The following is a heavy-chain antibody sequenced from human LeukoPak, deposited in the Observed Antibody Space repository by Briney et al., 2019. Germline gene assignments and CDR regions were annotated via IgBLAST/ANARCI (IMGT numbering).Heavy chain of an antibody. CDR1: GGSISSSSYY. Sequence: PSETLSLTCTVSGGSISSSSYYWGWIRQPPGKGLEWIGSIYYSGSTYYNPSLKSRVAISVDTSKNQFSLKLSSVTAADTAVYYCATTYSGYDLGAFDYWGQGTLVTVSS. CDR3: ATTYSGYDLGAFDY. V-gene: IGHV4-39*07. D-gene: IGHD5-12*01. CDR2: IYYSGST. J-gene: IGHJ4*02.